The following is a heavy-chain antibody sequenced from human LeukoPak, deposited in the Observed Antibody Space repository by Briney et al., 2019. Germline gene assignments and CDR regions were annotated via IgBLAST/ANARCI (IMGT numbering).Heavy chain of an antibody. D-gene: IGHD2-2*01. CDR2: ISGGGDST. CDR3: AATRTCSTTTCYAFDV. V-gene: IGHV3-23*01. Sequence: QPGGSLRLSCAASGFTFSSYALSWVRQAPGKGLEWVSAISGGGDSTYYADSVKGRFTISRDNSKNTLYLQMNSLRAEDTAVYYCAATRTCSTTTCYAFDVWGQGTMVTVSS. CDR1: GFTFSSYA. J-gene: IGHJ3*01.